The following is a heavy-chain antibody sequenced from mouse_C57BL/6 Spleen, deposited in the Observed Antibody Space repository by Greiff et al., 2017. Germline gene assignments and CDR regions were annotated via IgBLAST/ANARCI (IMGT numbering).Heavy chain of an antibody. CDR2: ISGGGGNT. Sequence: EVQGVESGGGLVKPGGSLKLSCAASGFTFSSYTMSWVRQTPEKRLEWVATISGGGGNTYYPDSVKGRFTISRDNAKNTLYLHMSSLRSEDTALYYCARHRRDYGSSSWFAYWGQGTLVTVSA. J-gene: IGHJ3*01. CDR3: ARHRRDYGSSSWFAY. CDR1: GFTFSSYT. V-gene: IGHV5-9*01. D-gene: IGHD1-1*01.